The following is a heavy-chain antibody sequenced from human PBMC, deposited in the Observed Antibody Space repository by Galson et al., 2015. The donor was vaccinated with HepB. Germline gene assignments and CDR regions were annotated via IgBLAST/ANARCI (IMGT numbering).Heavy chain of an antibody. V-gene: IGHV7-4-1*02. Sequence: SVKVSCKASGYTFTSYAMNWVRQAPGQGLEWMGWINTNTGNPTYAQGFTGRFVFSLDTSVSTAYLQISSLKAEDTAVYYCARGRTTDYGDYGYYYGMDVWGQGTTVTVYS. CDR3: ARGRTTDYGDYGYYYGMDV. J-gene: IGHJ6*02. D-gene: IGHD4-17*01. CDR2: INTNTGNP. CDR1: GYTFTSYA.